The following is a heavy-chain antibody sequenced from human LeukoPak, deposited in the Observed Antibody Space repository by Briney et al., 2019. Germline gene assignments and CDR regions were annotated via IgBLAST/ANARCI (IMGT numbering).Heavy chain of an antibody. CDR2: INPRSGDT. J-gene: IGHJ3*02. V-gene: IGHV1-2*02. D-gene: IGHD3-16*01. CDR3: AREGGAYTTWWKAFDM. Sequence: ASGKVSCKASGYTFSNYYVHWVRQAPGQGLEWMGWINPRSGDTDYLEKFQGRVTVTRDTSISAAYLELNRLTSDDTAVYFCAREGGAYTTWWKAFDMWGQGTLVSVSS. CDR1: GYTFSNYY.